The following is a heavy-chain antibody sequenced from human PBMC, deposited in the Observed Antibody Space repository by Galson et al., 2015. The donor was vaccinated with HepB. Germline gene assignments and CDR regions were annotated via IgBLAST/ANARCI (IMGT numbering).Heavy chain of an antibody. CDR3: ARQVRYSWSSFGCFDP. CDR1: GGSFSGYY. D-gene: IGHD1-26*01. Sequence: ETLSLTCAVYGGSFSGYYWSWIRQPPGKGLEWIGEINHSGSTNYNPSLKSRVTISVDTSKNQFSLKLNSVTAADTAVYYCARQVRYSWSSFGCFDPWGQGTLVTVSS. CDR2: INHSGST. J-gene: IGHJ5*02. V-gene: IGHV4-34*01.